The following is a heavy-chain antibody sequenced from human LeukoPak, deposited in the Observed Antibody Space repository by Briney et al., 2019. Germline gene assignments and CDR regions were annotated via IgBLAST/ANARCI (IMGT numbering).Heavy chain of an antibody. CDR1: GGSIGSSSYY. CDR2: IYYSGST. J-gene: IGHJ3*02. V-gene: IGHV4-39*07. Sequence: SETLSLTCTVSGGSIGSSSYYWGWIRQPPGKGLEWIGSIYYSGSTYYNPSLKSRVTISVDTSKNQFSLKLSSVTAADTAVYYCARDRYCGGDCYRNAFDIWGQGTMVTVSS. D-gene: IGHD2-21*02. CDR3: ARDRYCGGDCYRNAFDI.